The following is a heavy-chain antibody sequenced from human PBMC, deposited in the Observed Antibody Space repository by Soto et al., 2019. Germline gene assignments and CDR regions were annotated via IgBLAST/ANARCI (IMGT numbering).Heavy chain of an antibody. CDR1: GYSFTSYW. CDR2: IYPENSNV. CDR3: ARRLYFDTWFDP. D-gene: IGHD3-9*01. Sequence: GESLKISCKGSGYSFTSYWISWVRQMPGEGLEWMAIIYPENSNVEYSPSYKGRITISADKSLNTAYLQWNSLRPSDSAMYYCARRLYFDTWFDPWGQGTLVNVSS. V-gene: IGHV5-51*01. J-gene: IGHJ5*02.